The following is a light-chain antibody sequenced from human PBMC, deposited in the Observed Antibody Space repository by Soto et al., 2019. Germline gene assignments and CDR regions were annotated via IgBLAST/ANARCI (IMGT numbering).Light chain of an antibody. CDR3: QQYSNLWT. V-gene: IGKV3-20*01. CDR1: QSVSNNY. J-gene: IGKJ1*01. CDR2: GAS. Sequence: EIVLTQSPGTVSLTPGERATLSCRTSQSVSNNYLAWYQQKPGQAPRLLIYGASSRATGVPDRFSGSGSGTDFTLSISRLEPEDFAVYYCQQYSNLWTFGQGTKVDI.